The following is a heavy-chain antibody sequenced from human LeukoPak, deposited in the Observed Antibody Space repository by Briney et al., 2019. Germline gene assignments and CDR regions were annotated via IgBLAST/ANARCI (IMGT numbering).Heavy chain of an antibody. CDR3: ARSVQQLVVSYFYYMNV. J-gene: IGHJ6*03. CDR2: IYYSGST. Sequence: SETLSLTCTVSGDSISSYYWSWIRQPPGKRLEWIGYIYYSGSTNYNPSLKSRLTISLDTSKNQFSLKLSSVTAADTAVYYCARSVQQLVVSYFYYMNVWGKGTTVTVSS. D-gene: IGHD6-13*01. CDR1: GDSISSYY. V-gene: IGHV4-59*01.